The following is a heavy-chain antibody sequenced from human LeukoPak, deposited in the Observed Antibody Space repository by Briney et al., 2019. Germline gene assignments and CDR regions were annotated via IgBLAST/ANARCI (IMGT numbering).Heavy chain of an antibody. V-gene: IGHV3-53*01. J-gene: IGHJ4*02. CDR1: GFTVSSNY. Sequence: GGSLRLSCAASGFTVSSNYMSWVRQAPGKGLEWVSVIYSGGSTYYADSVKGRFTISRDNSKNTLYLQMNSLRAEDTAVYYCASGAAVGTSRFDFWGQGTLVTVSS. CDR2: IYSGGST. CDR3: ASGAAVGTSRFDF. D-gene: IGHD6-13*01.